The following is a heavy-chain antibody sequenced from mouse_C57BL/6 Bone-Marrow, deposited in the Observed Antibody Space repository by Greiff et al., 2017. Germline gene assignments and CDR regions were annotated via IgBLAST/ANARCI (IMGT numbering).Heavy chain of an antibody. CDR1: GFTFSDYY. J-gene: IGHJ1*03. V-gene: IGHV5-16*01. D-gene: IGHD1-1*01. CDR3: ARDLTTVVATEWYFDV. Sequence: EVKLVESEGGLVQPGSSMKLSCTASGFTFSDYYMAWVRQVPEKGLEWVANINYDGSSTYYLDSLKSRFIISRDNAKNILYLQMSSLKSEDTATYYCARDLTTVVATEWYFDVWGTGTTVTVSS. CDR2: INYDGSST.